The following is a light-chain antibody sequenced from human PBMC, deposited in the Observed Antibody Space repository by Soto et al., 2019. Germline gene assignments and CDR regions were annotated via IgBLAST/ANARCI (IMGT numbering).Light chain of an antibody. CDR1: QSVSSSY. Sequence: EIVLTQSPGTLSLSPGERATLSCRASQSVSSSYLAWYQQKPGQAPRLLIYGASSRATGIPDRFSGSGSGTDFTLTISRLEPEDFAVYYCQQYGSSQTFSQGTKV. CDR2: GAS. J-gene: IGKJ1*01. V-gene: IGKV3-20*01. CDR3: QQYGSSQT.